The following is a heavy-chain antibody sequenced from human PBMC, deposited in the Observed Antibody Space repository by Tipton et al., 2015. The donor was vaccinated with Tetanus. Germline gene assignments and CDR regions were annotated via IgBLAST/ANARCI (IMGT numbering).Heavy chain of an antibody. CDR3: ARGADCSGGSGFFGFLGT. D-gene: IGHD2-15*01. V-gene: IGHV3-33*01. CDR2: SWHDGTDI. Sequence: SLRLSCAASGFIFSSYGIHWVRQAPGKGLEWVADSWHDGTDIYYADSVKGRFTISRDNSKNTLYLQMNSLRAEDTAVYYCARGADCSGGSGFFGFLGTWCQGPRVSVSS. CDR1: GFIFSSYG. J-gene: IGHJ5*02.